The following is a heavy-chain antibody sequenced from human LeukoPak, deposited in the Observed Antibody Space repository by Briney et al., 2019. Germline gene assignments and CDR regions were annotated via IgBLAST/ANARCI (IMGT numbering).Heavy chain of an antibody. Sequence: GASVKVSCKASGYTFTSYDINWVRQATGQGLEWMGWMNPNSGNTGYAQKFQGRVTMTRNTSISTAYMELSNLRSEDTAVYYRATLVVMDDYSYYMDVWGKGTTVTLSS. V-gene: IGHV1-8*01. D-gene: IGHD2-8*01. J-gene: IGHJ6*03. CDR3: ATLVVMDDYSYYMDV. CDR1: GYTFTSYD. CDR2: MNPNSGNT.